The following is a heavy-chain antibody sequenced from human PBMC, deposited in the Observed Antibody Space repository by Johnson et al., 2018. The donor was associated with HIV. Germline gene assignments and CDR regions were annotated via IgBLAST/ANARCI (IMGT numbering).Heavy chain of an antibody. CDR1: GFTFSTYA. V-gene: IGHV3-9*01. Sequence: VQLVESGGGVVQPGRSLRLSCAASGFTFSTYAIHWVRQAPGKGLEWVSGISWHSGSIGYADSVKGRFTISSDNAKNCLYLQMNSLRAEDTALYYCASHRSIAADDAFDIWGQGTMVTVSS. D-gene: IGHD6-13*01. CDR3: ASHRSIAADDAFDI. J-gene: IGHJ3*02. CDR2: ISWHSGSI.